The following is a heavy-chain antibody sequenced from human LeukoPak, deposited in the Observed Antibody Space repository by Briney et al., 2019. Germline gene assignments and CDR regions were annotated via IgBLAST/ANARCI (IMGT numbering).Heavy chain of an antibody. CDR3: ARVEDTAMDYFDY. CDR2: IYHSGST. J-gene: IGHJ4*02. V-gene: IGHV4-4*02. CDR1: GGSISSSNR. D-gene: IGHD5-18*01. Sequence: SETLSLTCAVSGGSISSSNRWSWVRQPPGKGLEWIGEIYHSGSTNYNPSLKSRVTISVDKSKNQFSLKLSSVTAADTAVYYCARVEDTAMDYFDYWGQGTLVTVSS.